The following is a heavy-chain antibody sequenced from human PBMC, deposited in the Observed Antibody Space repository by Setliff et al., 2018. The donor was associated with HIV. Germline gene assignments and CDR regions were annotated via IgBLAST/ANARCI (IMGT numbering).Heavy chain of an antibody. Sequence: PGESLKISCKGSGYSFTNFWIGWVRQMPGKGLEWMGIIYPGDSDTRYSPSFQGQVTISADKSINTAYLQWRSLKASDTAIYYCVRERAGGLFDYWGQGTLVTVSS. CDR1: GYSFTNFW. J-gene: IGHJ4*02. CDR3: VRERAGGLFDY. D-gene: IGHD3-10*01. V-gene: IGHV5-51*01. CDR2: IYPGDSDT.